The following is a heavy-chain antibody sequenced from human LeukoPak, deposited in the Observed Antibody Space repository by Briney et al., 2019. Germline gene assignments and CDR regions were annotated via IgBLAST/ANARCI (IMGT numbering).Heavy chain of an antibody. D-gene: IGHD5-12*01. CDR2: IYSGGST. J-gene: IGHJ6*03. CDR3: ARVVLGYSGYDKDSVHYMDV. CDR1: GFTVSSNY. Sequence: GGSLRLSCAASGFTVSSNYMSWVRQAPGKGLEWVSIIYSGGSTYYADSVKGRFTISRDNAKNSLYLQMNSLRAEDTAVYYCARVVLGYSGYDKDSVHYMDVWGKGTTVTVSS. V-gene: IGHV3-53*01.